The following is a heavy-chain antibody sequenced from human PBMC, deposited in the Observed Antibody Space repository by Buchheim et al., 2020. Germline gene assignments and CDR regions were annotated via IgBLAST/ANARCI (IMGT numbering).Heavy chain of an antibody. CDR1: GFTFSSYS. J-gene: IGHJ6*02. D-gene: IGHD1-7*01. CDR3: AREFDSGTTSPSGNYYGMDV. Sequence: EVQLVESGGGLVKPGGSLRLSCAASGFTFSSYSMNWVRQAPGKGLEWVSSISSSSSYIYYADSVKGRFTISRDNAKNSLYLQMNSLRAEDTAVYYCAREFDSGTTSPSGNYYGMDVWGQGTT. V-gene: IGHV3-21*01. CDR2: ISSSSSYI.